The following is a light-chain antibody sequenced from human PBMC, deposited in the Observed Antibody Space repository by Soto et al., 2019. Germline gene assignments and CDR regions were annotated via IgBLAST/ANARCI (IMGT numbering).Light chain of an antibody. CDR2: VAS. Sequence: DIQMTQSPSTLSGSVGDRVTITCRASQTISSWLAWYQQKPGRAPNLLIYVASTLQSGVPSRFSGSGSGTEFTLTISSLQPEDFATYYCQQLNSYPLTFGGGTKVDIK. CDR3: QQLNSYPLT. CDR1: QTISSW. J-gene: IGKJ4*01. V-gene: IGKV1-9*01.